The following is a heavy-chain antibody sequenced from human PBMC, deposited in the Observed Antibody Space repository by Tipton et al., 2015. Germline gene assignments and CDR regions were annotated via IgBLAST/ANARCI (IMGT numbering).Heavy chain of an antibody. CDR2: ISDSGGSP. D-gene: IGHD5-24*01. CDR1: GFTFSSYV. J-gene: IGHJ6*02. CDR3: ARDLEHGMDV. V-gene: IGHV3-23*01. Sequence: SLRLSCAASGFTFSSYVMSWVRQAPGKGLEWVSVISDSGGSPYYADSVKGRFTISRDNSKKTLYLQMNSLRAEDTAVYYCARDLEHGMDVWGHGTTVTVSS.